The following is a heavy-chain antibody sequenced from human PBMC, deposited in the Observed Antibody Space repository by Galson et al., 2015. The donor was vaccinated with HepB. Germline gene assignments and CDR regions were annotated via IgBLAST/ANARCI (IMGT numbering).Heavy chain of an antibody. V-gene: IGHV3-53*01. CDR3: ARNPPYCPRTICYAGLAVD. CDR1: GFTDHDNY. D-gene: IGHD2-21*01. Sequence: PLRLSCAAHGFTDHDNYMTWARQAPREELESGPVCHSGGSIFHSAPVKDRFTISRDNSKNTLYLQMNSLRADDTAMYYCARNPPYCPRTICYAGLAVDWGQGTLVIVSS. J-gene: IGHJ4*02. CDR2: CHSGGSI.